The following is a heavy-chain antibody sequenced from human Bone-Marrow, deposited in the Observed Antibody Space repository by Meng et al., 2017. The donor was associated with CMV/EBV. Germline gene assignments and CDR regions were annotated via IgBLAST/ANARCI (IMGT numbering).Heavy chain of an antibody. CDR1: GFTFSDFY. J-gene: IGHJ4*02. CDR3: ASLSGSYYFDY. V-gene: IGHV3-11*06. D-gene: IGHD1-26*01. Sequence: VQLGVSGGGLVKPGGSLRLSCAASGFTFSDFYMSWIRQATGKGLEWVSYISSSSSYTNYADSVKGRFTISRDNAKNSLYLQMNSLRAEDTAVYYCASLSGSYYFDYWGQGTLVTVSS. CDR2: ISSSSSYT.